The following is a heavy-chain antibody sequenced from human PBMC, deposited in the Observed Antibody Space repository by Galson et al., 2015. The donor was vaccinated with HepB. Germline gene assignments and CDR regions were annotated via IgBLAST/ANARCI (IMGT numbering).Heavy chain of an antibody. CDR1: EFMLSDNS. D-gene: IGHD1-26*01. CDR3: ARGRSGTYYEGAYEY. V-gene: IGHV3-48*02. Sequence: SLRLSCAGSEFMLSDNSMTWVRQGPGKGLEWVSYISHSGTTTLYADSVKGRFTIARDNAKHPLYLQMSSLRDEDTALYYCARGRSGTYYEGAYEYWGQGILVTVSS. J-gene: IGHJ4*02. CDR2: ISHSGTTT.